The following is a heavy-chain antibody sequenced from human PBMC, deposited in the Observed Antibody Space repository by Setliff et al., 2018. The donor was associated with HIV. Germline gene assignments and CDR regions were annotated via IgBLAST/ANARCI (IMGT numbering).Heavy chain of an antibody. CDR1: GGSISSYY. J-gene: IGHJ6*03. Sequence: SETLSLTCTVSGGSISSYYWSWIRQPPGKGLEWIGYIYYSGSTNYNPSLKSRVTISVDTSKNQFSLKLSSVTAADTAVYYCARCVTYYNFWSGYWGYYYYMDVWGKGTTVTVSS. CDR3: ARCVTYYNFWSGYWGYYYYMDV. CDR2: IYYSGST. D-gene: IGHD3-3*01. V-gene: IGHV4-59*08.